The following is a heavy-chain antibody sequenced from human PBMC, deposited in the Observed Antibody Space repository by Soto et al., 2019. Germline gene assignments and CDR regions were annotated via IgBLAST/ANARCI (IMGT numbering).Heavy chain of an antibody. Sequence: GSLRLSCAGSGFSFSSYTMHWVRQAPGKGLEWVALVSFDSTNKYYADSVKGRFSISRDNSKNTLYLQMDSLRPDDTAVYYCARDDSSGYYKVCDYWGQGTLVTVSS. CDR2: VSFDSTNK. J-gene: IGHJ4*02. CDR1: GFSFSSYT. CDR3: ARDDSSGYYKVCDY. V-gene: IGHV3-30-3*01. D-gene: IGHD3-22*01.